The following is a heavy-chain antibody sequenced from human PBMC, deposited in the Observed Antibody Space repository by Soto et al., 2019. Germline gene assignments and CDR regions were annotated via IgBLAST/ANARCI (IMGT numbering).Heavy chain of an antibody. CDR2: ISGSGDST. Sequence: EVQLVESGGGLVQPGGSLRLSCAASGFTFSSYAMSWVRQAPGKGLEWVSAISGSGDSTYYADSVKGRFAISRDNSKNTLYLQMNSLRAEDTAVYYCAKDTYLDYSDSSGYYPWYYYGLDVWGQGTTVTVSS. CDR1: GFTFSSYA. CDR3: AKDTYLDYSDSSGYYPWYYYGLDV. J-gene: IGHJ6*02. D-gene: IGHD3-22*01. V-gene: IGHV3-23*04.